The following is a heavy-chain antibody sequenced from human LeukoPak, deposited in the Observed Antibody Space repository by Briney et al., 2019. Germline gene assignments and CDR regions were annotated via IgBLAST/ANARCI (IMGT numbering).Heavy chain of an antibody. Sequence: SETLSLTCTVSGGALSSYYWSWIRQPPGKGLEWIGFISYTGSTNYNPSLRSRVTVSVDTSKNQFSLKVTSVTAADTAVYYCARTIKSGNYYWFDPWGQGTLVTVSS. CDR1: GGALSSYY. J-gene: IGHJ5*02. CDR2: ISYTGST. CDR3: ARTIKSGNYYWFDP. V-gene: IGHV4-59*01. D-gene: IGHD1-26*01.